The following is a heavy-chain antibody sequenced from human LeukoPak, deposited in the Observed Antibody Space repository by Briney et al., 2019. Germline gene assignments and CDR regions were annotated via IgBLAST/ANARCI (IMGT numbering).Heavy chain of an antibody. CDR1: GGSISSYY. D-gene: IGHD4-17*01. CDR2: IYYSGST. V-gene: IGHV4-59*01. J-gene: IGHJ5*02. Sequence: SETLSLTCTVSGGSISSYYWSWIRQPPAKGLEWIGYIYYSGSTTYNPCLKSRVTISVDTSKNQFSLKLSSVTAADTAVYYCARGPTSTVTTNWFDPWGQGTLVTVSS. CDR3: ARGPTSTVTTNWFDP.